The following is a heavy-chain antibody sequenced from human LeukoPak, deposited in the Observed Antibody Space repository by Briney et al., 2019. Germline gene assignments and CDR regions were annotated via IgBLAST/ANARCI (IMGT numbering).Heavy chain of an antibody. J-gene: IGHJ4*02. Sequence: PGGSLRLSCAASGFTFNNYGMNWVRQAPGTGLEWVSRINSDGSRTHYADSVTGRFTISRDNAKNTLYLQMNSLRAEDTALYFCAREASGAGRCFFTSWGQGSLVTVSS. V-gene: IGHV3-74*01. D-gene: IGHD6-19*01. CDR2: INSDGSRT. CDR3: AREASGAGRCFFTS. CDR1: GFTFNNYG.